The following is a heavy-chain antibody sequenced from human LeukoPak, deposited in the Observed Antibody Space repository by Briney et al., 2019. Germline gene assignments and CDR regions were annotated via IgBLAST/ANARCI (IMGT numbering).Heavy chain of an antibody. D-gene: IGHD1-1*01. Sequence: GGSLRLSCAASGFTFSDYYMSWIRQAPGKGLEWVSSISTRSSYLYFADSVKGRFTISRDDAKNSLYLEMKSLRAEDTAVYYCGTTAGNYWGQGTLVTVSS. CDR1: GFTFSDYY. V-gene: IGHV3-11*06. CDR3: GTTAGNY. CDR2: ISTRSSYL. J-gene: IGHJ4*02.